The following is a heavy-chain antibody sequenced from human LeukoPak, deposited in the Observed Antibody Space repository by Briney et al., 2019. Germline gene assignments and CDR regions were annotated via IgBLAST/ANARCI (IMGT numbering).Heavy chain of an antibody. J-gene: IGHJ3*02. CDR1: GGSISSGDYY. CDR3: ARSIYTVTTYAFDI. D-gene: IGHD4-17*01. V-gene: IGHV4-61*08. CDR2: IYYSGST. Sequence: SETLSLTCTVSGGSISSGDYYWSWIRQPPGKGLEWIGYIYYSGSTNYNPSLKSRVTISVDTSKNQFSLKLSSVTAADTAVYYCARSIYTVTTYAFDIWGQGTMVTVSS.